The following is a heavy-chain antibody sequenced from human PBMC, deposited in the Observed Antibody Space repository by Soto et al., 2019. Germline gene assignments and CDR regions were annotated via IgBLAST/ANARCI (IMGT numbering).Heavy chain of an antibody. J-gene: IGHJ4*02. D-gene: IGHD1-7*01. CDR1: GGSISSFY. Sequence: ASETLSLTCTVSGGSISSFYWNWIRQSPGKGLEWIGYIYYTGTTNYNPSLKSRVNMSLDTSKDQFSLNLTSVTAADTAVYYCARSNWNFPFDYWGQGTLVTVSS. CDR2: IYYTGTT. CDR3: ARSNWNFPFDY. V-gene: IGHV4-59*01.